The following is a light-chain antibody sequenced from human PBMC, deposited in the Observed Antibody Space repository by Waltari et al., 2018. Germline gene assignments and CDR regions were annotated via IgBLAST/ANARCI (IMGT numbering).Light chain of an antibody. Sequence: SSELTQPSSVSVSPGQTARITRSGDMLPKKYTRWFQQKPGQAPVLVLYQASARPSGIPERFSGSSSGTTVTLTISGAQVEDEADYYCYSTTDNNLGVFGPGTRVTVL. CDR3: YSTTDNNLGV. V-gene: IGLV3-27*01. J-gene: IGLJ1*01. CDR1: MLPKKY. CDR2: QAS.